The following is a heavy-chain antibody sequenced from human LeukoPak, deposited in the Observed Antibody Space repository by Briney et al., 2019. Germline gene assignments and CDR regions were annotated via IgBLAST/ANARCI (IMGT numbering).Heavy chain of an antibody. CDR1: GFTFSSYS. D-gene: IGHD3-10*01. J-gene: IGHJ3*02. V-gene: IGHV3-48*04. CDR3: ARDYFGRRGAFDI. CDR2: ISSSSISI. Sequence: PGGSLRLSCAASGFTFSSYSMNWVRQAPGKGLEWVSYISSSSISIYYSDSVKGRFTISRDNAKNSLYLQMNSLRAEDTAVYYCARDYFGRRGAFDIWGQGTMVTVSS.